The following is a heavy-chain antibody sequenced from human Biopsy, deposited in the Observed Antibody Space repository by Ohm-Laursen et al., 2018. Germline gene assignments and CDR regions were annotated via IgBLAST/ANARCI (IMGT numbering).Heavy chain of an antibody. V-gene: IGHV1-24*01. D-gene: IGHD1-1*01. CDR3: AADINVWNVNY. Sequence: ATVKISCKVSGYSLTELSMHWVRQAPGQGLEWMGGFAPENGRIVYSQKFQGRVTMTEDTSTSTAYMEVWRLRSDDTAVYYCAADINVWNVNYWGQGIQVIVSS. J-gene: IGHJ4*02. CDR1: GYSLTELS. CDR2: FAPENGRI.